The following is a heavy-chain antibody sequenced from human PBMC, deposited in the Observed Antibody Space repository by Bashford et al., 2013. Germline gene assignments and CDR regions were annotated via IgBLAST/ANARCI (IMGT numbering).Heavy chain of an antibody. J-gene: IGHJ2*01. Sequence: SETLSLTCSVSGVSSGSGSYFWSWIRQHPGKGLEWIGYTSNSGQTSYSPSFEGHVTISTDRSTGTAYLQWRSLKASDTAMYYCARRNCYSVNCYKGWHFDLWGRGTLVTVSS. CDR1: GVSSGSGSYF. CDR2: TSNSGQT. V-gene: IGHV4-31*01. D-gene: IGHD5/OR15-5a*01. CDR3: ARRNCYSVNCYKGWHFDL.